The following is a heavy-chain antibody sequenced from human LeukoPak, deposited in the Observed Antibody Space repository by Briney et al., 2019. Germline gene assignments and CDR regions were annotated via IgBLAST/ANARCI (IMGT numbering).Heavy chain of an antibody. Sequence: GASVKVSCKASGYTFTGYYMHWVRQAPGQGLEWMGWINPNSGGTNYAQKFQGRVTMTRDTSISTAYMELSRLRSDDTAVYYCARDHGSSTSRNWFDPWGQGTLVTVSS. D-gene: IGHD2-2*01. J-gene: IGHJ5*02. CDR2: INPNSGGT. CDR1: GYTFTGYY. V-gene: IGHV1-2*02. CDR3: ARDHGSSTSRNWFDP.